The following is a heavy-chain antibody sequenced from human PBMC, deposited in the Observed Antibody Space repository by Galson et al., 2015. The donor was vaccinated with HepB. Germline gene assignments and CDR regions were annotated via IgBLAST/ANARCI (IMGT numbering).Heavy chain of an antibody. D-gene: IGHD5-18*01. Sequence: SVKVSCKASGYTFTSYAMHWVRQAPGQRLEWMGWINAGNGNTKYSQKFQGRVTITRDTSASTAYMELSSLRSEDTAVYYCARDRYSYGPWWYFDLWGRGTLVTVSS. CDR3: ARDRYSYGPWWYFDL. CDR1: GYTFTSYA. V-gene: IGHV1-3*01. CDR2: INAGNGNT. J-gene: IGHJ2*01.